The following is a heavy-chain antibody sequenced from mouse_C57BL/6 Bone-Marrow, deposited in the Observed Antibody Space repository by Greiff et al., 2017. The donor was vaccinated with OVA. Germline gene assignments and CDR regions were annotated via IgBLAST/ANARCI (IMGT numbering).Heavy chain of an antibody. CDR1: GFTFSDYY. Sequence: DVMLVESGGGLVQPGGSLKLSCAASGFTFSDYYMYWVRQTPEKRLEWVAYISNGGGSTYYPDTVKGRFTISRDNAKNTLYLQMSRLKSEDTAMYYCARPGAMDYWGQGTSVTVSS. J-gene: IGHJ4*01. CDR2: ISNGGGST. V-gene: IGHV5-12*01. CDR3: ARPGAMDY.